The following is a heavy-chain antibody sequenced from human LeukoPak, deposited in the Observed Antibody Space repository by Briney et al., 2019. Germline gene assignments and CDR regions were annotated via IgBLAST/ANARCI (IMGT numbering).Heavy chain of an antibody. CDR3: ARHNYDFGSGYSHTGINWFDP. Sequence: SETLSLTCAVSGYSISSGYYWGWIRQPPGKGLEWIGSIYHSGSTYYNPSLKSRVTISVDTSKNQFSLKLSSVTAADTAVYYCARHNYDFGSGYSHTGINWFDPWGQGTLVTVSS. CDR1: GYSISSGYY. J-gene: IGHJ5*02. D-gene: IGHD3-3*01. V-gene: IGHV4-38-2*01. CDR2: IYHSGST.